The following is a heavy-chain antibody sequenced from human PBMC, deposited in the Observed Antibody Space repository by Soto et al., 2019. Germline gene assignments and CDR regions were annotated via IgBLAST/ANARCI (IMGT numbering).Heavy chain of an antibody. V-gene: IGHV1-69*02. CDR3: ASRSAVVVAATEAFDY. D-gene: IGHD2-15*01. CDR1: GGTFSTYT. J-gene: IGHJ4*02. Sequence: QVQLVQSGAEVKKPGSSVKVSCKASGGTFSTYTISWVRQAPGQGLEWMGKIIPIRGIANYAQKFEGRVTITADKSTSTGYVELSSLRSEDTAVYYCASRSAVVVAATEAFDYWGQGTLVTVSS. CDR2: IIPIRGIA.